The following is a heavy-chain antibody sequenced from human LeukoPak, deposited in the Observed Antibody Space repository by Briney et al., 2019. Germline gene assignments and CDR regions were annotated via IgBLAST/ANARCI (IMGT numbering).Heavy chain of an antibody. CDR1: GFTFSGYA. CDR2: ISGSGGST. J-gene: IGHJ5*02. CDR3: AKDLRFLEWLLPLGWFDP. Sequence: GGSLRLSCAASGFTFSGYAMSWVRQAPGKGLEWVSAISGSGGSTYYADSVKGRFTISRDNSKNTLYLQMNSLRAEDTAVYYCAKDLRFLEWLLPLGWFDPWGQGTLVTVSS. D-gene: IGHD3-3*01. V-gene: IGHV3-23*01.